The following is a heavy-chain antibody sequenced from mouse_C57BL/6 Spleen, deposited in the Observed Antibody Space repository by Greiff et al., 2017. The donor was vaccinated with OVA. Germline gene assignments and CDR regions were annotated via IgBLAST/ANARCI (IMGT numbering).Heavy chain of an antibody. Sequence: VQLKESGAELVRPGASVKLSCTASGFNIKDDYMHWVKQRPEQGLEWIGWIDPENGDTEYASKFQGKATITADTSSNTAYLQLSSLTSEDTAVYYCTPGSYGYDGFAYWGQGTLVTVSA. J-gene: IGHJ3*01. D-gene: IGHD2-2*01. CDR3: TPGSYGYDGFAY. CDR1: GFNIKDDY. V-gene: IGHV14-4*01. CDR2: IDPENGDT.